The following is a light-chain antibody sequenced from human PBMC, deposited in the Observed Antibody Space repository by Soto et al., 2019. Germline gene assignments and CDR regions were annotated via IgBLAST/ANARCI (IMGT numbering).Light chain of an antibody. CDR3: QQSDRTPPT. J-gene: IGKJ1*01. CDR2: AAS. CDR1: QSVSSS. V-gene: IGKV1-39*01. Sequence: DIQMTQSPSSMSASVGSRFTITCRASQSVSSSLNWYQQKPGKAPKLLIYAASSLQTGVPSRLSGSGSGTDLTITISSLKPEDFATYYCQQSDRTPPTFGQGTKVDI.